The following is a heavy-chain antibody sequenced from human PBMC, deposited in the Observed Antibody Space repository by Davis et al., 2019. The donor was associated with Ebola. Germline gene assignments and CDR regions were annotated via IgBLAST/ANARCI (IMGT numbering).Heavy chain of an antibody. J-gene: IGHJ3*02. CDR2: IKQDGSEK. D-gene: IGHD2-2*01. CDR3: AKDKYALALDAFDI. CDR1: GFTFSSYG. V-gene: IGHV3-7*03. Sequence: GGSLRLSCAASGFTFSSYGMHWVRQAPGKGLEWVACIKQDGSEKYYVDSVKGRFTISRDNAKNSLYLQMNSLRAEDTALYYCAKDKYALALDAFDIWGQGTMVTVSS.